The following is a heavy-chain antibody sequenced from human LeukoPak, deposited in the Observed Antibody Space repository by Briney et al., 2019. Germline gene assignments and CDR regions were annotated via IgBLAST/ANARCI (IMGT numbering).Heavy chain of an antibody. J-gene: IGHJ5*02. D-gene: IGHD3-3*01. Sequence: GGSLRLSCAASGFTFSSYWMHWVRQAPGKGLVWVSRINSDGSSTSYADSVKGRFTISRDNAKNTLYLQMNRLRAEATAVYYCARMAEWNNWFDPWGQGTLVTVSS. CDR3: ARMAEWNNWFDP. CDR1: GFTFSSYW. CDR2: INSDGSST. V-gene: IGHV3-74*01.